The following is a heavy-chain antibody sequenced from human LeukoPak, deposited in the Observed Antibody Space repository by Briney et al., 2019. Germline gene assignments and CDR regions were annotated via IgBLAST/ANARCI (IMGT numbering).Heavy chain of an antibody. D-gene: IGHD6-13*01. J-gene: IGHJ4*02. CDR3: ARDGSAIAAPQFDY. CDR1: GGSISSYY. Sequence: SETLSLTCTVSGGSISSYYWSWIRQLAGKGLEWIGRIYTSGSTNYNPSLKSRVTMSVDTSKNQFSLKLSSVTAADTAVYYCARDGSAIAAPQFDYWGQGTLVTVSS. CDR2: IYTSGST. V-gene: IGHV4-4*07.